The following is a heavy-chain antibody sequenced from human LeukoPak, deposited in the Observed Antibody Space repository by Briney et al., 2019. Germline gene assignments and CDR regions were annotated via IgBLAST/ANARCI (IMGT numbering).Heavy chain of an antibody. Sequence: PSETLSLTCSVSGGSIRSYYWRWIRQPPGKGLESIGYIHYSGSANYNPSFKSRVTISVDPSKNLLSLKLTSVTAADTGVYYCARLTMPTGPGDYWGQGTLVTVSS. V-gene: IGHV4-59*08. J-gene: IGHJ4*02. CDR3: ARLTMPTGPGDY. CDR2: IHYSGSA. D-gene: IGHD4/OR15-4a*01. CDR1: GGSIRSYY.